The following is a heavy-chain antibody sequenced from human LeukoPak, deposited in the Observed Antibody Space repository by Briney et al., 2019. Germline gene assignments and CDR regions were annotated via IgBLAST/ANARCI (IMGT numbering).Heavy chain of an antibody. Sequence: PGGSLRLSCAASGFTVSSYYMSWVRQAPGKGLEWVSVIYSGGTTYYADSVKGRFTISRDNSKNTLYLQMNSLRPEDTAVYYCAREGGSSYSRPFDYWGQGTLLTVSS. CDR3: AREGGSSYSRPFDY. CDR1: GFTVSSYY. J-gene: IGHJ4*02. D-gene: IGHD5-18*01. CDR2: IYSGGTT. V-gene: IGHV3-53*01.